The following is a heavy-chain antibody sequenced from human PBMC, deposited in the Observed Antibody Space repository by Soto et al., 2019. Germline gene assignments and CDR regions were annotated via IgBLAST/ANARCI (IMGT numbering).Heavy chain of an antibody. CDR2: INAGNGNT. D-gene: IGHD5-18*01. Sequence: ASVKVSCKASGYTFTSYAMHWVRQAPGQRLEWTGWINAGNGNTKYSQKFQGRVTITRDTSASTAYMELSSLRSEDTAVYYCSTQYSYGHLDYWGQGTLVTVSS. CDR3: STQYSYGHLDY. V-gene: IGHV1-3*01. CDR1: GYTFTSYA. J-gene: IGHJ4*02.